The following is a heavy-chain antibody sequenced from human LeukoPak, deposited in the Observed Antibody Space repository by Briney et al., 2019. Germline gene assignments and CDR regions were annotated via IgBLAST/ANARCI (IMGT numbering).Heavy chain of an antibody. CDR1: GGSISSSTYY. CDR2: IYYSGTT. V-gene: IGHV4-39*07. Sequence: SSETLSLTCTVSGGSISSSTYYWAWVRQPPGKGLEWIASIYYSGTTYYNPSLKSRVTISVDTSRNQFSLKLSSETAADTAVYYCARWRGATGGVGYWGQGTLVTVSS. D-gene: IGHD1-26*01. CDR3: ARWRGATGGVGY. J-gene: IGHJ4*02.